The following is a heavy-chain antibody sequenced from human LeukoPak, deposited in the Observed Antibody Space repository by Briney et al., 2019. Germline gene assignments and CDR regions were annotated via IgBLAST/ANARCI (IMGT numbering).Heavy chain of an antibody. D-gene: IGHD4-23*01. Sequence: SETLSLTCTVSGGSISSYYWSWIRQPPGKGLEWIGYIYYSGSTNYNPSLKSRVTISVDTSKNQFSLKLSSVTAADTAVYYCAREIDYGGNKPINYWGQGTLVTVSS. CDR3: AREIDYGGNKPINY. CDR2: IYYSGST. CDR1: GGSISSYY. V-gene: IGHV4-59*12. J-gene: IGHJ4*02.